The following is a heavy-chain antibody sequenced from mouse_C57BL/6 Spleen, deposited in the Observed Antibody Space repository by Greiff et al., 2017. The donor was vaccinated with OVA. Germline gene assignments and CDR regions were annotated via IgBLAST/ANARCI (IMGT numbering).Heavy chain of an antibody. Sequence: DVMLVESGGGLVKPGGSLKLSCAASGFTFSSYAMSWVRQTPEKRLEWVATISDGGSYTYYPDNVKGRFTISRDNAKNNLYLQMSHLKSEDTAMYYCARDDGYFWFAYWGQGTLVTVSA. CDR3: ARDDGYFWFAY. CDR1: GFTFSSYA. CDR2: ISDGGSYT. V-gene: IGHV5-4*01. J-gene: IGHJ3*01. D-gene: IGHD2-3*01.